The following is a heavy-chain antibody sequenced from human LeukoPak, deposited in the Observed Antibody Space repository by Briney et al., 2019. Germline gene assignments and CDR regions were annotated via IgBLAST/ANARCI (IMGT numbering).Heavy chain of an antibody. CDR2: LSGSADAT. CDR3: ARDLGSSGLLGAFDI. D-gene: IGHD3-22*01. Sequence: GGSLRLSCAASGFSFSSFAMTWVRQAPGKGLEWISTLSGSADATFNADSVKGRFTISRDNSKNTLYLQMNSLRAEDTAVYYCARDLGSSGLLGAFDIWGQGTMVTVSS. J-gene: IGHJ3*02. CDR1: GFSFSSFA. V-gene: IGHV3-23*01.